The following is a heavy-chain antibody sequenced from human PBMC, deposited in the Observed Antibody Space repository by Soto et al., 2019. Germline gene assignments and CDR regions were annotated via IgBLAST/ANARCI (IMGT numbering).Heavy chain of an antibody. CDR1: GFTFSSYW. CDR2: INSDGSST. J-gene: IGHJ6*02. V-gene: IGHV3-74*01. Sequence: GGSLRLSCAASGFTFSSYWMHWVRQAPGKGRVWVSRINSDGSSTGYADSVKGRFTISRDNAKNTLYLQMNSLRAEDTAVYYCARGSDFWSGYYPYYYYGMDVWGQGTTVTVSS. D-gene: IGHD3-3*01. CDR3: ARGSDFWSGYYPYYYYGMDV.